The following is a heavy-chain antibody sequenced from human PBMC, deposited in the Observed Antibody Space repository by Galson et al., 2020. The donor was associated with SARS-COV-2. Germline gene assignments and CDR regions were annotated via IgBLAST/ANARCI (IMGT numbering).Heavy chain of an antibody. V-gene: IGHV3-23*03. D-gene: IGHD3-22*01. J-gene: IGHJ3*02. Sequence: GGSLRLSCVASGFTFSNYGLSWVRQAPGKGLEWVSLTYNGGRTYYADSVKGRFTISRENSKNTLYLQMNSLRPEDTAMYFCVRDSPDTTIVMFKPQDRDAFDIWGQGTMVTVSS. CDR3: VRDSPDTTIVMFKPQDRDAFDI. CDR2: TYNGGRT. CDR1: GFTFSNYG.